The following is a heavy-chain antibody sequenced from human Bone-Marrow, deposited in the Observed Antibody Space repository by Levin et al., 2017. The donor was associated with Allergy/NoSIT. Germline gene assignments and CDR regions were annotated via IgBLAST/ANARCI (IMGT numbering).Heavy chain of an antibody. J-gene: IGHJ4*02. Sequence: SGPTLVKPTETLTLTCTVSGFSLSNARMGVSWIRQPPGKALEWLAHIFSNDEKSYSTSLKSRLTISKDTSKSQVVLTMTNMDPVDTATYYCARFLSFWGRIDYWGQGTLVTVSS. CDR1: GFSLSNARMG. D-gene: IGHD3-16*01. V-gene: IGHV2-26*01. CDR2: IFSNDEK. CDR3: ARFLSFWGRIDY.